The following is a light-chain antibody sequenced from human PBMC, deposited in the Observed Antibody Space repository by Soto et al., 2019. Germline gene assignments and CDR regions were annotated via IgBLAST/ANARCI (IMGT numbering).Light chain of an antibody. V-gene: IGKV1-5*03. CDR2: KAS. J-gene: IGKJ1*01. CDR1: QTISSW. CDR3: QHYNSYSEA. Sequence: IQMTQPPPSLSASVGDRVTITCRASQTISSWLAWYQQKPGKAPKLLIYKASTLKSGVPSRFSGSGSGTEFTLTISSLQPDDFATYYCQHYNSYSEAFGQGTKVDIK.